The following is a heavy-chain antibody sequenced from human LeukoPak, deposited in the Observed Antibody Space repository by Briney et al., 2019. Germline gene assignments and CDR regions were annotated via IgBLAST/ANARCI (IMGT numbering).Heavy chain of an antibody. D-gene: IGHD3-22*01. Sequence: GRSLRLSCAASGFTFSSYAMSWVRQAPGKGLEWVSGISGSGGGTYYADSVKGRFTISRDNFKNTLYLQMNSLRAEDTAVYYCARDPEDYYDSSAYYDGFDMWGQGTMVTVSS. CDR1: GFTFSSYA. CDR3: ARDPEDYYDSSAYYDGFDM. V-gene: IGHV3-23*01. CDR2: ISGSGGGT. J-gene: IGHJ3*02.